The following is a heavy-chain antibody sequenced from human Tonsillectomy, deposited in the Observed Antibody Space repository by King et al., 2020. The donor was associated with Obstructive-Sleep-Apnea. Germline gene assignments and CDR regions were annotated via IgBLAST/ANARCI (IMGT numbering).Heavy chain of an antibody. D-gene: IGHD6-19*01. CDR2: IGTAGDP. V-gene: IGHV3-13*05. Sequence: VQLVESGGGLVQPGGSLRLSCAASGFTFSSYDMHWVRQATGKGLEWVSAIGTAGDPYYPGSVKGRFTISRENAKNSSYLQMNSLRAGDTAVYYCARGVSGGWYFGNSDYYGMDVWGQGTTVTVSS. J-gene: IGHJ6*02. CDR1: GFTFSSYD. CDR3: ARGVSGGWYFGNSDYYGMDV.